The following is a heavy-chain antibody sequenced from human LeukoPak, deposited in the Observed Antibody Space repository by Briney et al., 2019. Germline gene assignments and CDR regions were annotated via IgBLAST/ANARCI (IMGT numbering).Heavy chain of an antibody. V-gene: IGHV1-18*01. CDR3: ARERRYYDSSGYPDY. CDR1: GYTFTSYG. J-gene: IGHJ4*02. Sequence: SVKVSCKASGYTFTSYGISWVRQAPGQGLEWMGWISAYNGNTNYAQKLQGRVTMTTDTSTSTAYMELRSLRSDDTAVYYCARERRYYDSSGYPDYWGQGTLVTVSS. CDR2: ISAYNGNT. D-gene: IGHD3-22*01.